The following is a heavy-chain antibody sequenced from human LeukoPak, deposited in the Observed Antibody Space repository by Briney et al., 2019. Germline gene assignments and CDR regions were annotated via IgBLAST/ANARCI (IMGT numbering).Heavy chain of an antibody. V-gene: IGHV1-8*01. CDR1: GYTFTSYD. Sequence: ASVKVSCKASGYTFTSYDINWVRQATGQGLEWMGWMNPNSGNTGYAQKFQGRVTMTRNTSISTAYMELSSLRSEDTAVYYCARNPVVPAAAGGRENWFDPWGQGTLVTVSS. J-gene: IGHJ5*02. CDR2: MNPNSGNT. D-gene: IGHD2-2*01. CDR3: ARNPVVPAAAGGRENWFDP.